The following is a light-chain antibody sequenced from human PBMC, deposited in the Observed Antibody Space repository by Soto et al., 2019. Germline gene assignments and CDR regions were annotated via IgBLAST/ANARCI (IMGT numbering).Light chain of an antibody. Sequence: GDRVTITCRASQSISSWLAWYQQKPGKAPKLLIYDASSLESGVPSRFSGFGSGTDFTLTISSLEPEDFAVYYCQHRSSWPLTFGGGTKVDIK. J-gene: IGKJ4*01. CDR3: QHRSSWPLT. V-gene: IGKV1-5*01. CDR2: DAS. CDR1: QSISSW.